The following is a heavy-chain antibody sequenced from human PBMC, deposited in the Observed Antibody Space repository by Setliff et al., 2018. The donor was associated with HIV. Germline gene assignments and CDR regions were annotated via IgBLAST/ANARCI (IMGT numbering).Heavy chain of an antibody. D-gene: IGHD1-26*01. V-gene: IGHV4-39*01. CDR3: ARHSGRLLDRYAFDI. CDR1: GGSISSTSHY. J-gene: IGHJ3*02. Sequence: SETLSLTCIVSGGSISSTSHYGGWVRQPTGKGLEWIGTIYYSGSTYYNSSLKSRVTMSVDTSKNLFSLRLSSVTAADTAVYYCARHSGRLLDRYAFDIWGQGTMVTVSS. CDR2: IYYSGST.